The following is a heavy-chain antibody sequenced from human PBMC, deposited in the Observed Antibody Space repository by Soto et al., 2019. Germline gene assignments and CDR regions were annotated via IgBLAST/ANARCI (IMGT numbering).Heavy chain of an antibody. CDR3: ARGSGLTGYYRNYYYGMDV. V-gene: IGHV4-34*01. D-gene: IGHD3-9*01. CDR1: GGSFSGYY. Sequence: ETLSLTCAVYGGSFSGYYWSWIRQPPGKGLEWIGEINHSGSTNYNPSLKSRVTISVDTSKNQFSLKLSSVTAADTAVYYCARGSGLTGYYRNYYYGMDVWGQGTTVTVSS. J-gene: IGHJ6*02. CDR2: INHSGST.